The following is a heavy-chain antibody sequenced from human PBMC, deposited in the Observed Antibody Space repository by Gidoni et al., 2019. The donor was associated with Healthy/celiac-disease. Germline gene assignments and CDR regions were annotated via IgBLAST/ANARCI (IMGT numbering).Heavy chain of an antibody. Sequence: EEQLLESGGGLVQPGGSLSLSCPASGFTFSSSAMRWVRQAPGGGLEWVSGISGSGGSTYYAVSVKGRFTVSRDNSKNTLYMQMNSLRAEDTAVYYCAKGVNYDFWSGYYTDYWGQGTLVTVSS. CDR3: AKGVNYDFWSGYYTDY. CDR1: GFTFSSSA. V-gene: IGHV3-23*01. CDR2: ISGSGGST. D-gene: IGHD3-3*01. J-gene: IGHJ4*02.